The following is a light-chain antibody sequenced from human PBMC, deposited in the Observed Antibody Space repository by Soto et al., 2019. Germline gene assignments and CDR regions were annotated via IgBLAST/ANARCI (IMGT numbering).Light chain of an antibody. J-gene: IGKJ4*01. CDR2: PAS. CDR1: QGISGW. V-gene: IGKV1-12*01. CDR3: QQASNFPLT. Sequence: DVQMTQSPSSVSASVGDTVTITCRASQGISGWLAWYQQKPGKAPNLLIYPASTLQTGVPSRFSGSGSETDFALTITSLQPEDFATYYCQQASNFPLTFGGGNKVEIK.